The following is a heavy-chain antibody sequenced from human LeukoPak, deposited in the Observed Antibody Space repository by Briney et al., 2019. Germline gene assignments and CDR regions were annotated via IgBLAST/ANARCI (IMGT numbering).Heavy chain of an antibody. D-gene: IGHD4-23*01. CDR3: ARSDYGGDPTYDAFDI. Sequence: PSETLSLTCTVSGGSMSNYYWGWIRQPAEKGLEWIGRLRTTGSTNYNPSLKGRVTMSLDTSKKQFSLKLTSVTAADTAVYYCARSDYGGDPTYDAFDIWGQGPMVTVSS. V-gene: IGHV4-4*07. CDR1: GGSMSNYY. J-gene: IGHJ3*02. CDR2: LRTTGST.